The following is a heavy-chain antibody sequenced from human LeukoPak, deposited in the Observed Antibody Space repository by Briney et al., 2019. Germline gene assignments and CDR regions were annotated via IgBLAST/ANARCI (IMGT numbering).Heavy chain of an antibody. D-gene: IGHD5-18*01. J-gene: IGHJ4*02. CDR2: IYHSGST. CDR1: GYSISSGYY. CDR3: ARDALHRGYSYGSGEFDY. Sequence: PSETLSLTCTVSGYSISSGYYWGWIRQPPGKGLEWIGSIYHSGSTSYNPSLKSRVTISVDTSKNQFSLKLSSVTAADTAVYYCARDALHRGYSYGSGEFDYWGQGTLVTVSS. V-gene: IGHV4-38-2*02.